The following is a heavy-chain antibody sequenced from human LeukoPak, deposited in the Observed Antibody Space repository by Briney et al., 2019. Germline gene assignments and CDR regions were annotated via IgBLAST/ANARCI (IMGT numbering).Heavy chain of an antibody. J-gene: IGHJ4*02. CDR3: ARLVASNYDILTGYPGFDY. CDR2: ISAYNGNT. V-gene: IGHV1-18*01. Sequence: ASVNVSCKGSGYTFTSYGISWVRQAPGQGLERMGWISAYNGNTNYAQKLQGRVTMTTDTSTSTAYMELRSLRSDETAVYYCARLVASNYDILTGYPGFDYWGQGTLVTVSS. D-gene: IGHD3-9*01. CDR1: GYTFTSYG.